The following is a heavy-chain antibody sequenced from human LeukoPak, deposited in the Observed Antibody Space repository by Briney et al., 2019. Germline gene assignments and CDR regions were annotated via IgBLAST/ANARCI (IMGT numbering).Heavy chain of an antibody. D-gene: IGHD6-13*01. Sequence: GGALRLSCAASGFTFSSYGMHSVRQAPGKGLERVAFIRYDGSNKYYADSVKGRFTISRDNSKNTLYLQMNSLRAEDTAVYYCAKASRIAAAGTIGHSYYFDYWGQGTLVTVSS. CDR1: GFTFSSYG. J-gene: IGHJ4*02. CDR3: AKASRIAAAGTIGHSYYFDY. CDR2: IRYDGSNK. V-gene: IGHV3-30*02.